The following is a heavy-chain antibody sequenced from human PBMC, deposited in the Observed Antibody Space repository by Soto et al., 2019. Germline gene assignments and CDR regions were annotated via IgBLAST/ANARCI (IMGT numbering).Heavy chain of an antibody. Sequence: GGSLRLSCAASGFTFSSYWMSWVRQAPGKGLEWVANIKQDGSEKYYVDSVKGRFTISRDNAKNSLYLQMNSLGAEDTAVYYCARRVRYYDFWSGSPGDAFDIWGQGTMVTVSS. D-gene: IGHD3-3*01. CDR2: IKQDGSEK. V-gene: IGHV3-7*01. J-gene: IGHJ3*02. CDR3: ARRVRYYDFWSGSPGDAFDI. CDR1: GFTFSSYW.